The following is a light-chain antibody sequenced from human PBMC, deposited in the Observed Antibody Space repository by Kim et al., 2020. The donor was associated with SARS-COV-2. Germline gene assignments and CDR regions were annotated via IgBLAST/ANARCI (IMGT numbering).Light chain of an antibody. CDR3: CAYAPSSTFVL. Sequence: QSALTQPASVSGSPGQSITISCTGPSSDVGSYNLVSWYQHHPGKVPKVVIYEVNKRPSGVPYRFSGSKSGNTASLTISGLQAEDEADYYCCAYAPSSTFVLFGGGTQLTVL. CDR1: SSDVGSYNL. CDR2: EVN. V-gene: IGLV2-23*02. J-gene: IGLJ3*02.